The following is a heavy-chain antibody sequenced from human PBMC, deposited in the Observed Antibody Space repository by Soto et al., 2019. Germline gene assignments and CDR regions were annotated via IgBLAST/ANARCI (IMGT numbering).Heavy chain of an antibody. D-gene: IGHD4-17*01. CDR3: ARRYGANFDY. J-gene: IGHJ4*02. V-gene: IGHV4-59*08. Sequence: SETLSLTCTVSGGSISSYYWSWIRQPPGKGLEWIGYIYCSGSTNYNPSLKSRVTISVDTSKNQFSLKLSSVTAADTAVYYCARRYGANFDYWGQGTLVTVSS. CDR1: GGSISSYY. CDR2: IYCSGST.